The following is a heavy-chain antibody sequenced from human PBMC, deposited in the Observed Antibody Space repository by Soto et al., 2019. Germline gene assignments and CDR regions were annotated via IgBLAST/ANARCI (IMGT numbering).Heavy chain of an antibody. V-gene: IGHV3-7*01. CDR3: ATTAAAAGTD. CDR1: GFTFSSYW. Sequence: EVQLVESGGGLVQPGGSLRLSCVGSGFTFSSYWMAWVRQAPGKGLEWVANIKEDGSAKYYVDSVKGRFTISRDNAKNSLFLQMNSLTAEDTAVYYCATTAAAAGTDWGQGTLVTVSS. CDR2: IKEDGSAK. J-gene: IGHJ4*02. D-gene: IGHD6-13*01.